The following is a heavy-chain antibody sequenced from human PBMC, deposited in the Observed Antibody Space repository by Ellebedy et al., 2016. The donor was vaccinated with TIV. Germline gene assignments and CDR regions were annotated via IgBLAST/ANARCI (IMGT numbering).Heavy chain of an antibody. CDR1: GFTFSSRA. CDR3: ARDRFSVAGTNFDY. V-gene: IGHV3-23*01. Sequence: GGSLRLSXEASGFTFSSRAMSWVRQAPGKGLEWVSSISGRGGGTYYADSVKGRFTISRDNSKNTLYLQMDGLRVEDTAVYYCARDRFSVAGTNFDYWGQGTLVTVSS. CDR2: ISGRGGGT. D-gene: IGHD6-19*01. J-gene: IGHJ4*02.